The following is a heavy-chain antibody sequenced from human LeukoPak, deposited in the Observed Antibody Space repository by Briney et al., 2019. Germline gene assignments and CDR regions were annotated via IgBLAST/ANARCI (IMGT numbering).Heavy chain of an antibody. V-gene: IGHV3-30*18. J-gene: IGHJ4*02. CDR2: ISYDGSNK. Sequence: GGSLRLSCAASGFTFRRHGMHWVRQAPGKGLEWVAVISYDGSNKNYADSVKGRFTISSDNSKNTLYLQMNSLRAEDTAVYYCAKDRSSSWSFDYWGQGTLVTVSS. CDR3: AKDRSSSWSFDY. CDR1: GFTFRRHG. D-gene: IGHD6-13*01.